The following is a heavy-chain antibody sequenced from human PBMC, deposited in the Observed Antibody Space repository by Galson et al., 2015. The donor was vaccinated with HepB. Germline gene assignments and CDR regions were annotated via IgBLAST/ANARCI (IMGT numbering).Heavy chain of an antibody. CDR3: ARGGGRYCLDA. Sequence: SVKVSCKASGDTFTDHYFHWVRQAPGQGLEWMGWINPKSGDTKYEQNFQGRVSMTRDTSVSLVSMELSSLRSDDTAVYYCARGGGRYCLDAWGQGTLVIVSS. D-gene: IGHD3-10*01. CDR2: INPKSGDT. CDR1: GDTFTDHY. V-gene: IGHV1-2*02. J-gene: IGHJ5*02.